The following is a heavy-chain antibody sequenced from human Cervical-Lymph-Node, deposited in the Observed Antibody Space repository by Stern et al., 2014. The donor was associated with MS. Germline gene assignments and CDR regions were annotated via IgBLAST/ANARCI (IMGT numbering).Heavy chain of an antibody. CDR2: LSNEGSKQ. Sequence: VQLEESGGGVVQPGRSLRLSCAASGFIFSSYAMHWVRQAPGKGLDWVAFLSNEGSKQFYADSVKGRFTISRDNSNNTLYLQMNSLRPEDTAVYYCARDTCRGGGCYFRYWGQGSLITVSS. CDR1: GFIFSSYA. CDR3: ARDTCRGGGCYFRY. D-gene: IGHD2-15*01. J-gene: IGHJ4*02. V-gene: IGHV3-30-3*01.